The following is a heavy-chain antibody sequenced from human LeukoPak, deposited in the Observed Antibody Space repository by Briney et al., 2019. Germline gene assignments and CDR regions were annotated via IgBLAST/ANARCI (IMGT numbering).Heavy chain of an antibody. CDR1: GFTFSSYA. J-gene: IGHJ4*02. CDR2: ISGSGGST. V-gene: IGHV3-23*01. D-gene: IGHD3-22*01. CDR3: ARGPHPDYYDSSGSHKDGDY. Sequence: GGSLRLSCAASGFTFSSYAMSWVRQAPGKGLEWVSAISGSGGSTYYADSVKGRFTISRDNSKNTLYLQMNSLRAEDTAVYYCARGPHPDYYDSSGSHKDGDYWGQGTLVTVSS.